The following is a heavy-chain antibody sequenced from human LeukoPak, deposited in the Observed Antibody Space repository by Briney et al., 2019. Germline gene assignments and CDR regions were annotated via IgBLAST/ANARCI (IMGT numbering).Heavy chain of an antibody. J-gene: IGHJ4*02. Sequence: SVKVTCKASGGTFSSYAINWVRQAPGQGLEWMGGIIPIFATANYAQKFQGRVTITADESTSTAYMELSSLRSEDTAVYYCARDYGDYLFDYWGQGTLVTVSS. V-gene: IGHV1-69*13. CDR1: GGTFSSYA. D-gene: IGHD4-17*01. CDR3: ARDYGDYLFDY. CDR2: IIPIFATA.